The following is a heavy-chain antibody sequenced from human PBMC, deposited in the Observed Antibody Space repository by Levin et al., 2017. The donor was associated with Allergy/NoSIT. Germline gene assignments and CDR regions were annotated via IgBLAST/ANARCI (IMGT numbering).Heavy chain of an antibody. CDR1: GFTFADHA. D-gene: IGHD1-26*01. J-gene: IGHJ4*02. V-gene: IGHV3-49*03. Sequence: HTGGSLRLSCAASGFTFADHAVTWFRQAPGKGLEWIGFIRNKGYGGTTEYAASVKGRFTISRDDSKSIAYLQINSLKTEDTAIYYCTRVSTAATDLFDFWGQGTLVTVSS. CDR3: TRVSTAATDLFDF. CDR2: IRNKGYGGTT.